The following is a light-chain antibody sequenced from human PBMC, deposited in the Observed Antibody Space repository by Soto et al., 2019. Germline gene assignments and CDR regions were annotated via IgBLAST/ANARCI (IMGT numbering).Light chain of an antibody. Sequence: EMVLTQSPGTQSLSPGERATLSCRASQSVSSSYLAWYQQKPGQAPRLLIYGASSRATGIPDRFSGSGSGTDFTLTISRLEPEDFAMYYWQQYGSSPTWTFGQGTKVEIK. CDR2: GAS. V-gene: IGKV3-20*01. J-gene: IGKJ1*01. CDR3: QQYGSSPTWT. CDR1: QSVSSSY.